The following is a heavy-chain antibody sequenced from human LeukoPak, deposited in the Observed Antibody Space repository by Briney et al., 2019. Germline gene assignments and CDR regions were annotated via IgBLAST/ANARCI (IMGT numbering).Heavy chain of an antibody. CDR1: GFTFSTYE. J-gene: IGHJ4*02. CDR2: ISGSGGAI. D-gene: IGHD2-2*01. Sequence: GGSLRLSCAASGFTFSTYEMNWVRQAPGKGLEWVSHISGSGGAIYYADSVKGRFTISRDNAKNSLYLQMNSLRAEDTAVYYCARRYCSSTTCTLDYWGQGTLVTVSS. CDR3: ARRYCSSTTCTLDY. V-gene: IGHV3-48*03.